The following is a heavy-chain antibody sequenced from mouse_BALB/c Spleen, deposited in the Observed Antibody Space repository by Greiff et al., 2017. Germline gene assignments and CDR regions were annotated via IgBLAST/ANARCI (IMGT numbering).Heavy chain of an antibody. CDR1: GYSITSDYA. D-gene: IGHD2-1*01. V-gene: IGHV3-2*02. CDR2: ISYSGST. Sequence: EVKLMESGPGLVKPSQSLSLTCTVTGYSITSDYAWNWIRQFPGNKLEWMGFISYSGSTSYNPSRKSRIPIPRDTSKNQFFLQLNSVTTEDTATYDCARGGGTDYGNYVDAMDDWGQGTSVTVSS. CDR3: ARGGGTDYGNYVDAMDD. J-gene: IGHJ4*01.